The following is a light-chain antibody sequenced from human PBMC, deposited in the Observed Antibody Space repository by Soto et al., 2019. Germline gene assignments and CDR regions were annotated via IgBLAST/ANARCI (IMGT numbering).Light chain of an antibody. J-gene: IGKJ4*01. CDR3: QQSYSTPFT. CDR2: AAS. V-gene: IGKV1-39*01. CDR1: QSISSY. Sequence: QSPSSLSASVGDRVTITCRASQSISSYLNWYQQKPGKAPKLLIYAASSLQSGVPSRFSGSGSGTDFTLTISSLQPEDFATYYCQQSYSTPFTFGGGTKVDIK.